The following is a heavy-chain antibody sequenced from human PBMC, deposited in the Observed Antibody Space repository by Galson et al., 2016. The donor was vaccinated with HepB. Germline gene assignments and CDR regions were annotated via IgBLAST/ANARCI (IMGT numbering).Heavy chain of an antibody. CDR2: INHGGST. V-gene: IGHV4-34*01. J-gene: IGHJ5*02. D-gene: IGHD4-11*01. CDR3: ARGNRPPRSNYYGYNWFDP. CDR1: DGSFRSYY. Sequence: ETLSLTCAVYDGSFRSYYWSWIRQTPEKGLEWVGEINHGGSTNYNPSLKSRVIIAIDTSKNQFSLKLSYVTAADTAVYYCARGNRPPRSNYYGYNWFDPWGQGTLVTVSS.